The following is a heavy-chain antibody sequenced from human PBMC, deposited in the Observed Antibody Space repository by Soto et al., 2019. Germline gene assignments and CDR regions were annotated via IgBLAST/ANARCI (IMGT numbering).Heavy chain of an antibody. Sequence: GASVKVSCKASGGTFSSYAISWVRQAPGQGLEWMGGIIPIFGTANYAQKFQGRVTITADESTSTAYMELSSLRSEDTAVCYCARRERDTAMAPWGQGTLVTVSS. V-gene: IGHV1-69*13. D-gene: IGHD5-18*01. CDR3: ARRERDTAMAP. J-gene: IGHJ4*02. CDR2: IIPIFGTA. CDR1: GGTFSSYA.